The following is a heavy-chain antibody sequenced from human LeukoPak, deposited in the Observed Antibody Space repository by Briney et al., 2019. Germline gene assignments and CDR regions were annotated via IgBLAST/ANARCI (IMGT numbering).Heavy chain of an antibody. Sequence: GGSLRLSCAASGFIFSSYWMHWVRQAPGKGLVWVSRINSDGSSTSYADSVKGRFTISRDNAKNTLYLQMNSLRAEDTAVYYCVALEVGAPIFDYWGQGTLVTVSS. CDR1: GFIFSSYW. CDR2: INSDGSST. CDR3: VALEVGAPIFDY. J-gene: IGHJ4*02. D-gene: IGHD1-26*01. V-gene: IGHV3-74*01.